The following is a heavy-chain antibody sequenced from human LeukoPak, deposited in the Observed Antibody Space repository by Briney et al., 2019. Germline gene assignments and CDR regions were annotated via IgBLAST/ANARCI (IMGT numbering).Heavy chain of an antibody. CDR2: ISGSGGST. V-gene: IGHV3-23*01. J-gene: IGHJ4*02. CDR3: AKDPSSSPFNEGFDY. Sequence: ETLSLTCSVSGGSISSGGYYWSWVRQAPGKGLEWVSAISGSGGSTYYADSVKGRFTISRDNSKNTLYLQMNSLRAEDTAVYYCAKDPSSSPFNEGFDYWGQGTLVTVSS. D-gene: IGHD6-6*01. CDR1: GGSISSGGYY.